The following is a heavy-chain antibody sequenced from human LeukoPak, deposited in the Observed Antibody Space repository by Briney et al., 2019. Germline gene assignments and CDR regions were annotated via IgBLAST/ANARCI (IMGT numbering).Heavy chain of an antibody. CDR2: ISSSSSYI. CDR1: GFTFSSYS. Sequence: GGSLRLSCAASGFTFSSYSMNWVRQAPGKGLEWVSSISSSSSYIYYADSVKGRFTISRDNAKNSLYLQMNSLRAEDTAVYYCARGLTLGAFDIWGQGTMVTVSS. D-gene: IGHD3-3*02. CDR3: ARGLTLGAFDI. V-gene: IGHV3-21*01. J-gene: IGHJ3*02.